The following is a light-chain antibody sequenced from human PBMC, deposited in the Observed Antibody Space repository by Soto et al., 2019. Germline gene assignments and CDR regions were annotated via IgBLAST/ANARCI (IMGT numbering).Light chain of an antibody. CDR2: ETS. Sequence: EILLTQSPGTLSLSPGDRATLSCRASQTVSNIYLVWYQQRPGQAPRLLIYETSIRASGIPDRFSASGSGTDFTLTISRLEPEDFAVYWCQQFGTSPYTFGQGTKVEIK. J-gene: IGKJ2*01. V-gene: IGKV3-20*01. CDR3: QQFGTSPYT. CDR1: QTVSNIY.